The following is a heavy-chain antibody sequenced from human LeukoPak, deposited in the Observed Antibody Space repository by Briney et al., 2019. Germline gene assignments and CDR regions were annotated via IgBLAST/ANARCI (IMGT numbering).Heavy chain of an antibody. D-gene: IGHD2-8*02. CDR2: ISYDGSNK. J-gene: IGHJ4*02. CDR3: ATYRQVLLPFES. Sequence: PGGSLRLSCAASGFTFSSYAMHWVRQAPGKGLEWVAVISYDGSNKYYADSVKGRFTISRDNSKSTLSLRMNSLRAEDTAIYYCATYRQVLLPFESWGQGTLVTVSS. V-gene: IGHV3-30*04. CDR1: GFTFSSYA.